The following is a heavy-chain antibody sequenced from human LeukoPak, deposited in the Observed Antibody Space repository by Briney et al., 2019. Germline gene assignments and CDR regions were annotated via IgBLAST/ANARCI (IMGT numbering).Heavy chain of an antibody. D-gene: IGHD2-2*01. V-gene: IGHV3-30-3*01. CDR3: ASVPHTPVVPAAE. CDR2: ISYDGSNK. J-gene: IGHJ4*02. CDR1: GFTFSSYA. Sequence: GGSLRLSCAASGFTFSSYAMHWVRQAPGKGLEWVAVISYDGSNKYYADSVKGRFTISRDNSKNTLYLQMNSLRAEGTAVCYCASVPHTPVVPAAEWGQGTLVTVSS.